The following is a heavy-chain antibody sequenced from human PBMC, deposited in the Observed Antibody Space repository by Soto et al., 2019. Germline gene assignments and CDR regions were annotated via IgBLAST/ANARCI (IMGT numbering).Heavy chain of an antibody. J-gene: IGHJ3*01. CDR3: ARRYGGAFDF. Sequence: QVQLQESGPGLVKPSETLSLTCTVSGGSLSSYYWSWIRQPPGKRLEWIGYIFYSGSTNYNPSLKSRVTISVDTSKNPFSLKLSSVTAADTAVYYCARRYGGAFDFWGQGTMVTVSS. D-gene: IGHD3-10*01. V-gene: IGHV4-59*08. CDR1: GGSLSSYY. CDR2: IFYSGST.